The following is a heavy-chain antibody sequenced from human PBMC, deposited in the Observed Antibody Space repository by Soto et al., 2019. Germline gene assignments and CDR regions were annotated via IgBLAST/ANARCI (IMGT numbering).Heavy chain of an antibody. V-gene: IGHV3-30-3*01. CDR2: ISYDGSNK. D-gene: IGHD3-16*02. CDR3: AIDDYVWGSYRCRLDY. CDR1: GFTFSSYA. J-gene: IGHJ4*02. Sequence: QVQLVESGGGVVQPGRSLRLSCAASGFTFSSYAMHWVRQAPGKGLEWVAVISYDGSNKYYADSVKARFTISRDNSKNTLYLQMTSLRAEDTAVYYCAIDDYVWGSYRCRLDYWGKGTLVTVSS.